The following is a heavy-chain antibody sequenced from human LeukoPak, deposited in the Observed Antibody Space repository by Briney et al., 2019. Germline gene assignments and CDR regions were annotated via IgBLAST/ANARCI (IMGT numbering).Heavy chain of an antibody. CDR2: IYYSGST. V-gene: IGHV4-39*07. CDR3: ARDALGSARLVDAFDI. D-gene: IGHD6-19*01. Sequence: SETLSLTCTVSGGSISSSTYYWGWIRQPPGKGLEWIGNIYYSGSTYYNPSLKSRVTISVDTSKNQFSLKLSSVTAADTAVYYCARDALGSARLVDAFDIWGQGTMVTVSS. CDR1: GGSISSSTYY. J-gene: IGHJ3*02.